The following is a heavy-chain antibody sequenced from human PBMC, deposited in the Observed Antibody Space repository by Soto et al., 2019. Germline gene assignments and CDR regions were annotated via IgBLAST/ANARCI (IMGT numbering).Heavy chain of an antibody. CDR3: ARDPSMVRGDGGFDY. V-gene: IGHV3-30-3*01. J-gene: IGHJ4*02. CDR1: GFTFSSYA. D-gene: IGHD3-10*01. Sequence: GGSLRLSCAASGFTFSSYAMHWVRQAPGKGLEWVAVISYDGSNKYYADSVKGRFTISRDNSKNTLYLQMNSLRAEDTAVYYCARDPSMVRGDGGFDYWGQGTLVTVSS. CDR2: ISYDGSNK.